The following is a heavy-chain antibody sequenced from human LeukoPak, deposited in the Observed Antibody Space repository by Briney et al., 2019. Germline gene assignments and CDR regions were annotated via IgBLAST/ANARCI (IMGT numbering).Heavy chain of an antibody. CDR3: ARAIDYGDYRGFDY. CDR1: GFTFSTYP. D-gene: IGHD4-17*01. CDR2: IIVSGGST. Sequence: GGSLRLSCAASGFTFSTYPMSWVRQAPGKGLEWVSSIIVSGGSTYCADSVKGRFTISRDNSKNTLYLQMNSLRAEDTAVYYCARAIDYGDYRGFDYWGQGTLVTVSS. J-gene: IGHJ4*02. V-gene: IGHV3-23*01.